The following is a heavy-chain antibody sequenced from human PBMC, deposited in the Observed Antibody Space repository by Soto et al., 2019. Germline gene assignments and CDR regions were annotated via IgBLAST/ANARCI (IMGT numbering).Heavy chain of an antibody. V-gene: IGHV1-69*02. CDR1: GGTFSTYT. J-gene: IGHJ3*02. Sequence: QVQLVQSGAEENKPGSLVKVSCKASGGTFSTYTIIWVRQAPGQGLEWMGRILPMLDITNSAQRFQGRVTITADKSTSTAYLELSSLRSEDTAVYYCTLGSWSAETFDIWGRGTMVTVSS. D-gene: IGHD6-13*01. CDR3: TLGSWSAETFDI. CDR2: ILPMLDIT.